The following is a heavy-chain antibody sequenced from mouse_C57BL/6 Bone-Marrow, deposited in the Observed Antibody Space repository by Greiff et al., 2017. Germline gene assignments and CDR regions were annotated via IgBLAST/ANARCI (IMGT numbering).Heavy chain of an antibody. V-gene: IGHV14-4*01. CDR3: TTTGPLVKDAMDY. CDR2: IDPENGDT. J-gene: IGHJ4*01. CDR1: GFNIKDDY. D-gene: IGHD2-10*02. Sequence: EVQLQQSGAELVRPGASVKLSCTASGFNIKDDYMHWVKQRPEQGLEWIGWIDPENGDTEYASKFQGKATITADTSSNTAYLQLSSLTSEDTAVYYCTTTGPLVKDAMDYWGQGTSVTVSS.